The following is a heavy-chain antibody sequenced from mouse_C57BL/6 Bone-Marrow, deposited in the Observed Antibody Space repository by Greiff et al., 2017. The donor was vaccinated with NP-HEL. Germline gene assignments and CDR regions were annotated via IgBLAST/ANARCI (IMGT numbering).Heavy chain of an antibody. CDR1: GYTFTSYW. CDR3: ARVVFYDDYGYFDV. J-gene: IGHJ1*03. Sequence: VQLQQSGAELVMPGASVKLSCKASGYTFTSYWMHWVKQRPGQGLEWIGEIDPSDSYTNYNQKFKGKSTLTVDKSSSTAYMQLSSLTSEDSAVYYCARVVFYDDYGYFDVWGTGTTVTVSS. V-gene: IGHV1-69*01. D-gene: IGHD2-4*01. CDR2: IDPSDSYT.